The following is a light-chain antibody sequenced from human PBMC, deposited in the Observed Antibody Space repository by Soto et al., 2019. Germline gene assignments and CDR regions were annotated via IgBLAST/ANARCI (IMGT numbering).Light chain of an antibody. V-gene: IGKV3-15*01. CDR2: GAS. J-gene: IGKJ2*01. CDR3: QQYYDTPYT. Sequence: IVMTQSPATLSVSPGEWVTLSCRASQSIDSQLAWYQQRPGQAPRLLIYGASNRATGIPARFSGSGSGTEFTLTISDLQSEDVAVYYCQQYYDTPYTFGQGTRLEI. CDR1: QSIDSQ.